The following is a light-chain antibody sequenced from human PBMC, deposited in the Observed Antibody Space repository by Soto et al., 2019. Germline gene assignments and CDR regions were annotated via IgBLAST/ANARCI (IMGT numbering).Light chain of an antibody. CDR3: GSSTSSSPS. CDR2: DVT. J-gene: IGLJ1*01. Sequence: QSARTQPASVSGAPGQSITISYTGTSSDLRYYSYVSWYQQHPGKAPKLMIYDVTTRPSGVSNRFSGSKSGDTASLTISGLQAEDEADYYCGSSTSSSPSFGTGTKVTVL. V-gene: IGLV2-14*03. CDR1: SSDLRYYSY.